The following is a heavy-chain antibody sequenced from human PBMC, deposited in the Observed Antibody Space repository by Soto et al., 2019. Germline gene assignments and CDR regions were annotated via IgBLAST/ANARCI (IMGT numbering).Heavy chain of an antibody. Sequence: QGRLQESGPGLVKPSGTLSLTCTASGGSIYGYFWGGIGRPAGKGLVWMGGVDTGGGASYNPPLRSRVPMSLDTSKNQFSLKLNSVTAADTAVYYCARESSRSEFDYWGQGTLVTVSS. J-gene: IGHJ4*02. CDR2: VDTGGGA. CDR1: GGSIYGYF. CDR3: ARESSRSEFDY. V-gene: IGHV4-4*07.